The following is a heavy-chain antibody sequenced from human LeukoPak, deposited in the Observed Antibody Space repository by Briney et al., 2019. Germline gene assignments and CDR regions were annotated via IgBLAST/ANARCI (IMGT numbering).Heavy chain of an antibody. V-gene: IGHV3-30*02. J-gene: IGHJ4*02. Sequence: PGGSLRLSCAASGFTFSSYGMHWVRQAPGKGLEWVAFIRYDGSNKYYADSVKGRFTISRDNSKNTLYLQMNSLRAEDTAVYYCAKTTVVTSPDGFDYWGQGTLVTVSS. D-gene: IGHD4-23*01. CDR1: GFTFSSYG. CDR2: IRYDGSNK. CDR3: AKTTVVTSPDGFDY.